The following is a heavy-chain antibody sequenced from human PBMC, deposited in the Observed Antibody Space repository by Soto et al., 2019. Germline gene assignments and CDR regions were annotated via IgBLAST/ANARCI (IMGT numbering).Heavy chain of an antibody. CDR3: ARESGGATATLADYYYYMDV. D-gene: IGHD5-12*01. CDR2: INPNSGVT. CDR1: GDTFTGYY. V-gene: IGHV1-2*04. Sequence: QVQLVQSGAEVKKPGASVTVSCRASGDTFTGYYMHWVRQAPGQGLEWMGWINPNSGVTTYAQKFQGWVTMTRDTSIRTVYLQLSRLRSDDTAVYYCARESGGATATLADYYYYMDVWGTGTTVTVSS. J-gene: IGHJ6*03.